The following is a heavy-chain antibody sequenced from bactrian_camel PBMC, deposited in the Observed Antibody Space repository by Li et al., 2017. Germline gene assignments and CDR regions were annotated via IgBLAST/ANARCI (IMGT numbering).Heavy chain of an antibody. D-gene: IGHD7*01. CDR2: IVSDGTT. CDR1: VRTYGRYC. V-gene: IGHV3S57*01. CDR3: AADNIYCGTGFAY. J-gene: IGHJ4*01. Sequence: HVQLVESGGGFVQPGGSLRLSCAVSVRTYGRYCMGWFRQAPGEEREEVAGIVSDGTTNYADSVKDRFTISKDNAKNTLYLQMNSLKSEDTAMYYCAADNIYCGTGFAYWGQGTQVTVS.